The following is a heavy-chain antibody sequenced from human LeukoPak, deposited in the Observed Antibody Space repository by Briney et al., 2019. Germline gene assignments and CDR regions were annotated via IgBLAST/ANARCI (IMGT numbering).Heavy chain of an antibody. J-gene: IGHJ4*02. V-gene: IGHV4-39*07. D-gene: IGHD4-17*01. Sequence: SETLSLTCTVSGGSISSSSYYWGWIRQPPGKGLEWIGSIYYSGSTYYNPSLKSRVTISVDTSKDQFSLKLSSVTAADTAVYYCASPRDYGDYDFDYWGQGTLVTVSS. CDR2: IYYSGST. CDR1: GGSISSSSYY. CDR3: ASPRDYGDYDFDY.